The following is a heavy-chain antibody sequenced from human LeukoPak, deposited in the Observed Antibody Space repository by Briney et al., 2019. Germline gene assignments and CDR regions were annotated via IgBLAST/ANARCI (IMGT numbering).Heavy chain of an antibody. CDR2: ISSSSTI. CDR3: AREGGSSVATIDY. J-gene: IGHJ4*02. Sequence: PGGSLRLCCAASGFTFSSYSMNWVRQAPGKGLEWVSYISSSSTIYYADSVKGRFTISRDNAKNSLYLQMNSLRAEDTAVYYCAREGGSSVATIDYWGQGTLVTVSS. V-gene: IGHV3-48*04. D-gene: IGHD5-12*01. CDR1: GFTFSSYS.